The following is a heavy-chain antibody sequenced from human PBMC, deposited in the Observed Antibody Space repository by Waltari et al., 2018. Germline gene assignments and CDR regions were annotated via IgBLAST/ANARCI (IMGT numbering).Heavy chain of an antibody. CDR1: GGSISSHY. D-gene: IGHD4-17*01. V-gene: IGHV4-59*11. CDR3: ARGGSGYGDYLDY. Sequence: QVQLQESGPGLVKPSETLSLTCTVSGGSISSHYWSWIRQPPGKGLEWIGYIYYSGSTNYNPSLKSRVTISVDTSKNQFSLKLSSVTAADTAVYYCARGGSGYGDYLDYWGQGTLVTVSS. CDR2: IYYSGST. J-gene: IGHJ4*02.